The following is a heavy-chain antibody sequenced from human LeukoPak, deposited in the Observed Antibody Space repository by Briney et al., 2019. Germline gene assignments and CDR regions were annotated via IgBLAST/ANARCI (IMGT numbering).Heavy chain of an antibody. D-gene: IGHD4-23*01. CDR1: RNIFTGYF. CDR3: ARDGGLDY. Sequence: ASVKLSCKASRNIFTGYFIHWVRQAPGPGLEWMGWINPNSGDTNYAQKFQGRVTLTRDTSISTAYMELSGLRSDDTAVYYCARDGGLDYWGQGTLVTVSS. V-gene: IGHV1-2*02. CDR2: INPNSGDT. J-gene: IGHJ4*02.